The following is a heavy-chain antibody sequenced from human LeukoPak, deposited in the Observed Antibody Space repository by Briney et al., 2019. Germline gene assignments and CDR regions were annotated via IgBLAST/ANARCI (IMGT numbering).Heavy chain of an antibody. CDR2: IRSKTEGGST. J-gene: IGHJ4*02. D-gene: IGHD1-26*01. CDR1: GFTFTNAR. V-gene: IGHV3-15*01. Sequence: GGSLRLSCAASGFTFTNARMSWVRQAPGKGLEWVGRIRSKTEGGSTDYAGSVKGRFTISRDDSKNTLYLQMSSLKIEDTAVYYCTRVGPSTVVDYWGQGTQVTVSS. CDR3: TRVGPSTVVDY.